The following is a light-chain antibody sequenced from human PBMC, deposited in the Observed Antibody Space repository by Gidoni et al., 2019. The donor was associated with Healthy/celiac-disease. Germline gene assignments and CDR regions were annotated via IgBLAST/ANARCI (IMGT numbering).Light chain of an antibody. CDR2: DAS. Sequence: DIVPTQSPAPLSLSAGERATLTCRASQCVSSYLAWYQQKPGQAPKPLIYDASNMATGVPARFRGSGSGTDFTLTISSLEPEDVAVYYCQQRSNSPLTFGGGTKVEIK. J-gene: IGKJ4*01. CDR3: QQRSNSPLT. V-gene: IGKV3-11*01. CDR1: QCVSSY.